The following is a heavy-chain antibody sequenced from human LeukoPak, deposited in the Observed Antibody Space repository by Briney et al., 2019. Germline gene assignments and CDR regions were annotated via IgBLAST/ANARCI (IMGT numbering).Heavy chain of an antibody. CDR3: ARGPYWTIAARPMDY. CDR2: IYTSGST. D-gene: IGHD6-6*01. J-gene: IGHJ4*02. Sequence: SETLSLTCTVSGGSISSYYWSWIRQPAGKGLEWIGRIYTSGSTNYNPSLKSRVTMSVDTSKDQFSLKLSSVTAADTAVYYCARGPYWTIAARPMDYWGQGNLVTVSS. V-gene: IGHV4-4*07. CDR1: GGSISSYY.